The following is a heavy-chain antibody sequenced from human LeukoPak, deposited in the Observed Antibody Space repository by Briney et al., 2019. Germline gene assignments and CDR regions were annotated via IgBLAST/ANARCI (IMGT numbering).Heavy chain of an antibody. CDR2: IYYSGST. J-gene: IGHJ6*02. Sequence: SETLSLTCTVSGGSISSYYWSWTRQPPGKGLEWIGYIYYSGSTNYNPSLKSRVTISVDTSKNQFSLKLSSVTAADTAVYYCARSSVGGYYYYYGMDVWGQGTTVTVSS. CDR1: GGSISSYY. CDR3: ARSSVGGYYYYYGMDV. V-gene: IGHV4-59*01. D-gene: IGHD3-16*01.